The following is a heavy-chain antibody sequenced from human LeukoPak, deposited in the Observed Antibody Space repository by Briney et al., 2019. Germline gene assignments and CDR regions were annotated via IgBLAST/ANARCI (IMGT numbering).Heavy chain of an antibody. J-gene: IGHJ4*02. Sequence: TGTKYYADSVKGRFTISRDSATNSLYLQMNSVRVDVTAVYYCAKDSGSYYFDHWGQGTLVTVSS. CDR2: TGTK. D-gene: IGHD3-22*01. CDR3: AKDSGSYYFDH. V-gene: IGHV3-69-1*02.